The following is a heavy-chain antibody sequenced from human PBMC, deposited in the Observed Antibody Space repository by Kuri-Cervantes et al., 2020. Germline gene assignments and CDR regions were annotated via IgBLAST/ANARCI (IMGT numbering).Heavy chain of an antibody. J-gene: IGHJ6*02. D-gene: IGHD2-2*01. Sequence: ASVKVSCKASGYTFTSYDINWVRQATGQGLEWMGWMNPNSGNTGYAQKFQGRVTMTRNTSISTAYMELSSLRSEDTAVYYCARVLGYCSSTSCYSCYYYYGMDVWGQGTTVTVSS. CDR1: GYTFTSYD. CDR2: MNPNSGNT. CDR3: ARVLGYCSSTSCYSCYYYYGMDV. V-gene: IGHV1-8*01.